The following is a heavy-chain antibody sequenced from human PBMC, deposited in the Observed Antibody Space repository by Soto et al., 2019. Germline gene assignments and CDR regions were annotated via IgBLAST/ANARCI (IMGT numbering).Heavy chain of an antibody. D-gene: IGHD3-22*01. CDR2: ITGGGGGT. Sequence: EVQLLESGGGLVQPGGSLRLSCAASGFTFSSYAMSWVRQAPGKGLEWVSAITGGGGGTYYAHSVKGRFTISRDNSKNRLYLQPSSLRAEDTAVYYCAKDSNGVYYGLSGYYRHRFDYWGQGTLVTVSS. V-gene: IGHV3-23*01. J-gene: IGHJ4*02. CDR3: AKDSNGVYYGLSGYYRHRFDY. CDR1: GFTFSSYA.